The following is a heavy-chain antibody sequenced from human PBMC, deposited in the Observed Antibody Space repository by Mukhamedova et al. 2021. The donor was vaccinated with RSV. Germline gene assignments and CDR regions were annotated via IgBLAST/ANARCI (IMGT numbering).Heavy chain of an antibody. J-gene: IGHJ4*02. D-gene: IGHD5-18*01. Sequence: AEYMGGRFTISRDNAKNSLYLQMNSLRDEDTAVYYCARDKRGYSYGSGYDYWGKGTLVTVSS. CDR3: ARDKRGYSYGSGYDY. V-gene: IGHV3-48*02.